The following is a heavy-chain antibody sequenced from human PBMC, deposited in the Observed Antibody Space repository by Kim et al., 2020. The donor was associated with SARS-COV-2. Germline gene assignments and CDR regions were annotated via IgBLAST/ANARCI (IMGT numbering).Heavy chain of an antibody. D-gene: IGHD4-17*01. CDR2: ISGSAGST. CDR1: GFPFSRFA. CDR3: AKALGYGDPPAVFDI. Sequence: GGSLRLSCAAAGFPFSRFAMNWVRQAPGKGLEWVSAISGSAGSTYYADSVKGRFTISRDNSKNTLYLQMNSLRAEDTAIYYCAKALGYGDPPAVFDIWVQGPMLTASA. V-gene: IGHV3-23*01. J-gene: IGHJ3*02.